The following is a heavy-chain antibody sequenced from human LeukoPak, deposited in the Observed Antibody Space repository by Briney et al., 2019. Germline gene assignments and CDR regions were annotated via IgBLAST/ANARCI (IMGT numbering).Heavy chain of an antibody. D-gene: IGHD1-1*01. Sequence: GGSLRLSCAASGFIFSSYDMHWVRQAPGKGLEWVAVISYDGTNKYYADSVKGRFTISRDNSKNTLYLQMNSLRAEDTAVYYCARDPDVGTVTYYFDYWGQGTLVTVSS. CDR3: ARDPDVGTVTYYFDY. J-gene: IGHJ4*02. CDR2: ISYDGTNK. CDR1: GFIFSSYD. V-gene: IGHV3-30*03.